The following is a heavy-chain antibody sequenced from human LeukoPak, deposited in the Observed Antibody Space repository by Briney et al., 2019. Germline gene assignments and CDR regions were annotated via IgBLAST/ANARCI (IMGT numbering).Heavy chain of an antibody. CDR3: ARGPTIFGVVIIPRKNWFDP. Sequence: SETLSLTCAVYGGSFSGYYWSWIRQPPGKGLEWIGEINHSGSTNYNPSLKSRVTISVDTSKNQFSLKLSSVTAADTAVYYCARGPTIFGVVIIPRKNWFDPWGQGTLVTVS. CDR2: INHSGST. CDR1: GGSFSGYY. D-gene: IGHD3-3*01. V-gene: IGHV4-34*01. J-gene: IGHJ5*02.